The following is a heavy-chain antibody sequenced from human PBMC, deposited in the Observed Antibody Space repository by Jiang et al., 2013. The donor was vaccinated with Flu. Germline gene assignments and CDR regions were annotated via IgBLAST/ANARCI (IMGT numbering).Heavy chain of an antibody. J-gene: IGHJ4*02. V-gene: IGHV1-46*01. CDR2: INPSDGST. D-gene: IGHD3-9*01. Sequence: PGQGLEWMGVINPSDGSTSYARKFQDRLTMTRDTSTGTLYMELTSLRSDDTAVYYCARDGGSFDWLLSSYFDYWGQGTLVTVSS. CDR3: ARDGGSFDWLLSSYFDY.